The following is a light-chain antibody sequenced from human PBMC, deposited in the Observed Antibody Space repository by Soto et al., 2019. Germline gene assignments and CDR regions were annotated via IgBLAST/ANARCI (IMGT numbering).Light chain of an antibody. V-gene: IGLV2-8*01. J-gene: IGLJ2*01. CDR3: SSYAGSNNLV. CDR1: SSDVGGYNY. Sequence: QSALTQPPSASGSPGQSVTISCIGSSSDVGGYNYVSWYQHHPGKAPKLMIYEVSERPSGVPDRFSGSKSGNTASLTVSGLQADDEADYYCSSYAGSNNLVFGGGTKLTVL. CDR2: EVS.